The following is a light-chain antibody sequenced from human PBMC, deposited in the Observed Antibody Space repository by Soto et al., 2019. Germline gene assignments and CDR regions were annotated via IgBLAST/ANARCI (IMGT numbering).Light chain of an antibody. CDR3: HQYGSIPWT. V-gene: IGKV3-20*01. Sequence: EIVLTQFPGTLSLSPGERATLSCRASQSVSRSYLAWYQQKPGQAPRLLIYGASSRATGIPDRFTGSGSGTDFTLTISRLEPEDFAVYYCHQYGSIPWTFGQGTKVEIK. J-gene: IGKJ1*01. CDR2: GAS. CDR1: QSVSRSY.